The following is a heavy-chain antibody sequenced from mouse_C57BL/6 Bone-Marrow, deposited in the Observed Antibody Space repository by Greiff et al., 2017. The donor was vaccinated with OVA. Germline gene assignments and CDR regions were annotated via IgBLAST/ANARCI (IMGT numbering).Heavy chain of an antibody. CDR1: YFAFMACA. V-gene: IGHV1-49*01. CDR2: FTMYSDAT. CDR3: ARERGLLRYSLFDY. Sequence: LQQSGAELVRPGSSVKLSCKDSYFAFMACAMHWVKQRPGHGLEWIGSFTMYSDATEYSENFKGKATLTANTSSSTAYMELSSLTSEDSAVYYCARERGLLRYSLFDYWGQGTTLTVSS. D-gene: IGHD1-1*01. J-gene: IGHJ2*01.